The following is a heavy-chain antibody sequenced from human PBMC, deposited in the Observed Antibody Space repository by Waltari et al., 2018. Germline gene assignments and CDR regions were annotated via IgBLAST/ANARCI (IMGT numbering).Heavy chain of an antibody. CDR2: IYHSGST. V-gene: IGHV4-38-2*01. CDR3: ARHTVVVINYFDY. Sequence: QVQLQESGPGLVKPSETLSLTCAVSGYSISSGYYWGWIRQPPGKGLEWIGSIYHSGSTHYTPSLKSRVTISVDTSKNQFSLKLSSVTAADTAVYYCARHTVVVINYFDYWGQGTLVTVSS. CDR1: GYSISSGYY. D-gene: IGHD3-22*01. J-gene: IGHJ4*02.